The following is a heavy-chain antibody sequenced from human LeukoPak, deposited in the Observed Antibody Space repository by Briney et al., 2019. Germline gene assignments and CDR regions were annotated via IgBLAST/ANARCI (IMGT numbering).Heavy chain of an antibody. CDR1: GFTFSDYA. V-gene: IGHV3-30-3*01. CDR2: MSYDGNTE. J-gene: IGHJ4*02. CDR3: ARGKTHAAACTLDY. D-gene: IGHD6-13*01. Sequence: PGRSLRLSCVASGFTFSDYAMHWVRQAPGKGLQWVTVMSYDGNTEYYADSVKGRFTISRDNSKNTVYLQMNSLRPEDTALYYCARGKTHAAACTLDYWGQGTLVSVSS.